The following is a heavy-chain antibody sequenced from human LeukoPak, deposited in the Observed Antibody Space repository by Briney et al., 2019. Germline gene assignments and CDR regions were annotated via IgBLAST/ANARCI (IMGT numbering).Heavy chain of an antibody. CDR3: ARVGRGDYVWGSYSFDY. CDR2: ISYSGST. Sequence: SETLSLTCTVSGDSISSYHWSWIRQPPGKGLEWIGYISYSGSTNYNPSLKSRVTISIDTSKNQFSLKLSSVTAADTAVYYCARVGRGDYVWGSYSFDYWGQGTLATVSS. V-gene: IGHV4-59*01. D-gene: IGHD3-16*01. J-gene: IGHJ4*02. CDR1: GDSISSYH.